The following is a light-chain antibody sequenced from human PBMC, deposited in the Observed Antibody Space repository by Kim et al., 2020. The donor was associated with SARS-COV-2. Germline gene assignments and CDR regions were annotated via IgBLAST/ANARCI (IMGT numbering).Light chain of an antibody. V-gene: IGKV3-20*01. CDR1: QSVNNTY. Sequence: LSLCSGKRATLSCRASQSVNNTYLAWYQKKPGQAPRLFMYDASSRATGIPDRFSGSGSGTDFTLTISRLEPEDFAVYYCQQYGSSFGGGTKVDIK. CDR3: QQYGSS. J-gene: IGKJ4*02. CDR2: DAS.